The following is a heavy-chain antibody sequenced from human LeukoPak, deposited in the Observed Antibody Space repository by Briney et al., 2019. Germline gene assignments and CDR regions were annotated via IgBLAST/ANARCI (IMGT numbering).Heavy chain of an antibody. D-gene: IGHD3-22*01. CDR1: GGSISSYY. CDR2: IYYSGST. V-gene: IGHV4-59*08. CDR3: ARLAPNYYDSSGYYLPFDY. Sequence: SETLSLTCTVSGGSISSYYWSWIRQPPGKGLEWIGYIYYSGSTNYNPSLKSRVTISVDTSKNQFSLKLSSVTAADTAVYYCARLAPNYYDSSGYYLPFDYWGQGTLVTVSS. J-gene: IGHJ4*02.